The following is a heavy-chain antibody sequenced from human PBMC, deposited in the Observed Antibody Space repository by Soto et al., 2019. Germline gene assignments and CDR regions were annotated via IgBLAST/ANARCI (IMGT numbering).Heavy chain of an antibody. D-gene: IGHD3-10*01. V-gene: IGHV4-34*01. J-gene: IGHJ4*02. Sequence: SETLSLTCAVDGGSFSGYYLSWIRQPPGKGLEWIGEINHSGSTNYNPSLKSRVTISVDTSKNQFSLKLSSVTAADTAVYYCARAKGAYYGSGSYANDYWGQGTLVTVSS. CDR1: GGSFSGYY. CDR2: INHSGST. CDR3: ARAKGAYYGSGSYANDY.